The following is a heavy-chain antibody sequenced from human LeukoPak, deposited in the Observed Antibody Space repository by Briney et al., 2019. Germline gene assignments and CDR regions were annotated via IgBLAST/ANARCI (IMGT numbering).Heavy chain of an antibody. CDR2: INTNTGNP. D-gene: IGHD3-9*01. J-gene: IGHJ4*02. CDR3: ARRPRNVYDYNILTGYYDIVEVWGFDY. CDR1: GYTFTSYA. V-gene: IGHV7-4-1*02. Sequence: ASVKVSCKASGYTFTSYAMNWVRQAPGQGLEWMGWINTNTGNPTYAQGFTGRFVFSLDTSVSTAYLQISSLKAEDTAVYYCARRPRNVYDYNILTGYYDIVEVWGFDYWDRGTRVTVSS.